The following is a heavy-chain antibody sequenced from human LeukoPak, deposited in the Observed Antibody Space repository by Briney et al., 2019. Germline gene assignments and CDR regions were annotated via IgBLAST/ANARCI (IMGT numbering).Heavy chain of an antibody. Sequence: GGSLRLSCAASGFIFSDYNMIWFRQAPGKGLECISFISSRCTRINYADSVKGRCSISRDNAENSLYLQLNRLRVEETAVYYCARGHSVYDFRLYWGQGTLVTVSS. J-gene: IGHJ4*02. CDR1: GFIFSDYN. CDR2: ISSRCTRI. CDR3: ARGHSVYDFRLY. D-gene: IGHD5/OR15-5a*01. V-gene: IGHV3-48*01.